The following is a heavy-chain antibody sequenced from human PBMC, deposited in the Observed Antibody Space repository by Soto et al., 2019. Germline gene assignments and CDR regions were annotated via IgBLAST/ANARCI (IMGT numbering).Heavy chain of an antibody. V-gene: IGHV4-34*01. CDR1: GGSFSVYY. J-gene: IGHJ6*02. D-gene: IGHD6-13*01. CDR3: ARARSYSAAAGSRRYYYYGMDV. CDR2: INHSGST. Sequence: PSETLSLTCAVYGGSFSVYYWSWILQPPGKGLEWIGEINHSGSTNYNPSLKSRVTISVDTSKNQFSLKLSSVTAADTAVYYCARARSYSAAAGSRRYYYYGMDVWGQGTTVTVSS.